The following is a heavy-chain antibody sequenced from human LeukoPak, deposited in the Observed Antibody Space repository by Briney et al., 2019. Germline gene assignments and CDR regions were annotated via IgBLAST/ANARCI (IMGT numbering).Heavy chain of an antibody. CDR2: IFGNGDTT. D-gene: IGHD3-10*01. CDR1: GVTVSSSY. CDR3: AKRNTMVRGGPRFDY. Sequence: GGSLRLSCAASGVTVSSSYMSWVRQAPGKGLEWVSIIFGNGDTTYYADSVKGRFTVSRDNSKDTLYLQMNGLRPDDTAIYYCAKRNTMVRGGPRFDYWGQGLLVTVSS. V-gene: IGHV3-53*01. J-gene: IGHJ4*02.